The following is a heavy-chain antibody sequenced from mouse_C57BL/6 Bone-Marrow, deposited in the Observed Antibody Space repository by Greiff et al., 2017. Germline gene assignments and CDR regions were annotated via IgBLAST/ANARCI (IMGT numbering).Heavy chain of an antibody. CDR2: ISYDGSN. CDR3: ARDPPYYYGSSYDY. Sequence: EVQLQQSGPGLVKPSQSLSLTCSVTGYSITSGYYWNWIRQFPGNKLEWMGYISYDGSNNYNPSLKNRISITRDTSKNQFFLKLNSVTTEDTATXYCARDPPYYYGSSYDYGGQGTTLTVSS. CDR1: GYSITSGYY. J-gene: IGHJ2*01. V-gene: IGHV3-6*01. D-gene: IGHD1-1*01.